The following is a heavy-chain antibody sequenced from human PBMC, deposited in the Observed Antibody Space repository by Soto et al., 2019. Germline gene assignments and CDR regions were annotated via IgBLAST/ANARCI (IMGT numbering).Heavy chain of an antibody. CDR3: AGRSGSSDY. Sequence: AVKGRFTISRDNSKNTLYLQMDSLRAEDTAVYYCAGRSGSSDYWGRGTLVTVSS. J-gene: IGHJ4*02. V-gene: IGHV3-30*03. D-gene: IGHD3-10*01.